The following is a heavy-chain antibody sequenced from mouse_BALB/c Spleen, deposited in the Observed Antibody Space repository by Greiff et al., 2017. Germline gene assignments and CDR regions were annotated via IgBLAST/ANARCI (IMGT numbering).Heavy chain of an antibody. CDR2: IYPGSGST. CDR3: TRGGWFQSHYYAMDY. V-gene: IGHV1S22*01. D-gene: IGHD2-3*01. Sequence: LKQPGSELVRPGASVKLSCKASGYTFTSYWMHWVKQRHGQGLEWIGNIYPGSGSTNYDEKFKSKGTLTVDTSSSTAYMHLSSLTSEDSAVYYCTRGGWFQSHYYAMDYWGQGTSVTVSS. CDR1: GYTFTSYW. J-gene: IGHJ4*01.